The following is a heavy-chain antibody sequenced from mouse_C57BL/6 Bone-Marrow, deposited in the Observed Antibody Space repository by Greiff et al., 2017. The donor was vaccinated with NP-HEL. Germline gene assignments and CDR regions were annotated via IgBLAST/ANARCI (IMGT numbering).Heavy chain of an antibody. J-gene: IGHJ2*01. CDR2: IDPSDSDT. V-gene: IGHV1-50*01. D-gene: IGHD2-10*02. CDR3: ARDLVWYLFDY. Sequence: QVQLQQPGAELVKPGASVKLSCKASGYTFTSYCMQWVKQRPGQGLEWIGEIDPSDSDTNYNQKFKGKATLTVDTSSSTAYMQLSSLTSEDSAVYYCARDLVWYLFDYWGQGTTLTVSS. CDR1: GYTFTSYC.